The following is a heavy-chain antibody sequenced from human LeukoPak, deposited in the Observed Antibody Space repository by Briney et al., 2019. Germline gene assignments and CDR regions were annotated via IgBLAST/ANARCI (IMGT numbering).Heavy chain of an antibody. CDR3: ARDPVDCTNGVRYNYFDY. V-gene: IGHV1-3*01. D-gene: IGHD2-8*01. CDR1: GYTFPTYA. CDR2: INAGNGNT. Sequence: ASVKVSCKASGYTFPTYAMHWVRQAPGQRLEWMGWINAGNGNTKYSQKFQGRVTITRDTSASTAYMELSSLRSEDTAVYYCARDPVDCTNGVRYNYFDYWGQGTLVTVSS. J-gene: IGHJ4*02.